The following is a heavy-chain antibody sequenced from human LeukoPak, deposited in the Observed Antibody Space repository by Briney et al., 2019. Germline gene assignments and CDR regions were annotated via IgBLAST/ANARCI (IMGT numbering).Heavy chain of an antibody. V-gene: IGHV1-69*04. J-gene: IGHJ4*02. Sequence: GASVKVSCKTSGGTFSSYAISWVRLAPGQGLEWMGRIVPSLDITHYAQKFQGRVTLTADKSTTTAYMELNSLRSEDTAVYYCARDGVGAATDYSDHWGQGTLVTVSS. CDR1: GGTFSSYA. CDR3: ARDGVGAATDYSDH. D-gene: IGHD1-26*01. CDR2: IVPSLDIT.